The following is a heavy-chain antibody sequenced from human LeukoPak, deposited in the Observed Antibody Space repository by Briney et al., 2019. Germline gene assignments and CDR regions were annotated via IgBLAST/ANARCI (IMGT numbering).Heavy chain of an antibody. CDR2: ISAYNGNT. Sequence: GASVKVSCKASGYTFTSYGISWVRQAPGQGLEWMGWISAYNGNTNYAQKLQGRVTMTTDTSTSTAYMELRSLRSDDTAVYYYARDRVYCSSTSCYAGIGLGDYWGQGTLVTVSS. CDR3: ARDRVYCSSTSCYAGIGLGDY. V-gene: IGHV1-18*01. D-gene: IGHD2-2*01. J-gene: IGHJ4*02. CDR1: GYTFTSYG.